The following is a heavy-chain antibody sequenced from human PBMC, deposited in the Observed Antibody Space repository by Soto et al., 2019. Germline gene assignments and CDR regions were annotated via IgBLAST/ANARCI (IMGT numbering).Heavy chain of an antibody. CDR3: ARDLGSSGPNYFDY. CDR1: GGSMSSYY. Sequence: SETLSLTCTVSGGSMSSYYWSWIRQPPGKGLEWIGYMYYSGSTNYNPSLKSRVTMSVDTSKNQFSLRLSSVTSADTAVYYCARDLGSSGPNYFDYWAQGILVTVSS. CDR2: MYYSGST. J-gene: IGHJ4*02. V-gene: IGHV4-59*01. D-gene: IGHD6-19*01.